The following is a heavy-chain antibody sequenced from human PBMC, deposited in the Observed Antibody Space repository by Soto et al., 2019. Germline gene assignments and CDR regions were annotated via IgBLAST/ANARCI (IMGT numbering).Heavy chain of an antibody. CDR1: GGSISSYY. CDR2: IYYSGST. CDR3: AREPPGTVAGYYWYCDL. Sequence: QVQLQESGPGLVKPSETLSLTCTVSGGSISSYYWSWIRQPPGKGLEWIGYIYYSGSTNYNPSLKSRVTISVDTSKNQFALKLSSVTAADTAVYYCAREPPGTVAGYYWYCDLWGRGTLVTVSS. D-gene: IGHD6-19*01. V-gene: IGHV4-59*01. J-gene: IGHJ2*01.